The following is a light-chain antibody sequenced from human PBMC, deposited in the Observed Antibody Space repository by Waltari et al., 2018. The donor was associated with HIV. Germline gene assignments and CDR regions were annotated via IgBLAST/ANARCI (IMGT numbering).Light chain of an antibody. CDR3: SSYAGSNNFGV. CDR2: EVS. V-gene: IGLV2-8*01. CDR1: SRDGGGYHY. J-gene: IGLJ2*01. Sequence: QSALPQPRSASGSPGQSVPISCTGTSRDGGGYHYVSWYQPHPGKAPKLMIYEVSKRPSGVPDRFSGSKSGNTASLTVSGLQAEDEADYYCSSYAGSNNFGVFGGGTKLTVL.